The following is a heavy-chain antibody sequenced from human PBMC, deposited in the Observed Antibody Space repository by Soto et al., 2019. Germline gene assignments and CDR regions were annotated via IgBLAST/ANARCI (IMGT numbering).Heavy chain of an antibody. D-gene: IGHD3-3*01. V-gene: IGHV1-18*04. J-gene: IGHJ6*02. Sequence: ASVKVSCKTSGYTFSNYYMHWVRQAPGQGLEWMGWISAYNGNTNYAQKLQGRVTMTTDTSTSTAYMELRSLRSDDTAVYYCARGTAGLQFLGGMDVWGQGTTVTVSS. CDR2: ISAYNGNT. CDR1: GYTFSNYY. CDR3: ARGTAGLQFLGGMDV.